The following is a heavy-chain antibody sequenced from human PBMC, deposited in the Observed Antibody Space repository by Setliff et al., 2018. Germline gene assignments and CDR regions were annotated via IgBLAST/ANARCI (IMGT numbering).Heavy chain of an antibody. D-gene: IGHD1-1*01. J-gene: IGHJ4*02. CDR2: ITHTGTTGST. Sequence: PSETLSLTCAASGGTFTYYYWTWIRQSPAKGLEWIGEITHTGTTGSTKYNPSLKSRVTMSIDTSKNQFSLKLTSVTAADTAVYYCAKGGGRYHSDSWGQGILVTVSS. V-gene: IGHV4-34*01. CDR1: GGTFTYYY. CDR3: AKGGGRYHSDS.